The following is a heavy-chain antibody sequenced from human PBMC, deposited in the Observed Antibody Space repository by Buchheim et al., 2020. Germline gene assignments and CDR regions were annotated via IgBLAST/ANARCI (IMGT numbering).Heavy chain of an antibody. CDR3: ARDWRGGYSHIDY. V-gene: IGHV3-33*01. Sequence: QVQLVESGGGVVQPGRSLRLSCAASGFTFSSYGMHWVRQAPGKGLEWVAVIWYDGSNKYYADSVKGRFTISRDNSKNTLYLQMNSLRAEDTAVYYRARDWRGGYSHIDYWGQGTL. CDR1: GFTFSSYG. D-gene: IGHD4-23*01. CDR2: IWYDGSNK. J-gene: IGHJ4*02.